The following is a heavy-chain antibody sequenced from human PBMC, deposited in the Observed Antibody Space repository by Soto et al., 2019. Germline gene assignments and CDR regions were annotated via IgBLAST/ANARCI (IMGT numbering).Heavy chain of an antibody. D-gene: IGHD2-21*01. Sequence: PGESLKISCKGSGYRFTNYWIAWVRQMPGKGLEWMGIFYPGDSDTRYSPSFQGQVTISADRSTSTAYLQWRSLKASDSAMYYCARDQGDSWGGEFDYWGQGTPVTVSS. J-gene: IGHJ4*02. V-gene: IGHV5-51*01. CDR3: ARDQGDSWGGEFDY. CDR2: FYPGDSDT. CDR1: GYRFTNYW.